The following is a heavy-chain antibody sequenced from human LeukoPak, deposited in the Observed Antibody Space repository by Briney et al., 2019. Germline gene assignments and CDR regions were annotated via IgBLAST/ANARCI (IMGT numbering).Heavy chain of an antibody. CDR2: VTYGGSVK. CDR3: ARVRDQRVYYFDS. CDR1: GFTFSNFH. Sequence: GRSLRLSCAASGFTFSNFHMHWVRQAPGKGLEWVALVTYGGSVKYYGDPVKGRFTVPRDNSKSMLYLEMNSLRPDDTAVYYCARVRDQRVYYFDSWGQGTLVTVSS. J-gene: IGHJ4*02. V-gene: IGHV3-30*03. D-gene: IGHD2-8*01.